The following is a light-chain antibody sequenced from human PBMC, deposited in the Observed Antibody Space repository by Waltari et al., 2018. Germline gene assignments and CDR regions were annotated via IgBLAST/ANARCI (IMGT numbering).Light chain of an antibody. CDR3: QRYDNLPIFA. CDR2: DAS. Sequence: DIQMTQSPSSLSASVGDRVTITCQASQDISNYLNLYQQKPGKAPKLLIHDASKLETGVPSRFSGSQSGTHFTLTISSLQPEDIATYYCQRYDNLPIFAFGPGTKVDVK. V-gene: IGKV1-33*01. J-gene: IGKJ3*01. CDR1: QDISNY.